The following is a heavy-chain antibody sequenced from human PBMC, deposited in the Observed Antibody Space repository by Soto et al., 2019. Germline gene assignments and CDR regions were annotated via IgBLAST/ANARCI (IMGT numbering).Heavy chain of an antibody. V-gene: IGHV4-59*01. CDR2: IFYSGST. CDR3: ARRAKDTSDSSNFDY. Sequence: SETLSLTCTVSGGSIHNYHWSWIRQPPGTGLEWIGYIFYSGSTNYSPSLKSRVTISVDTSKNQFSLKLSSVTAADTAVYYCARRAKDTSDSSNFDYWGQGTLVTVSS. D-gene: IGHD6-19*01. J-gene: IGHJ4*02. CDR1: GGSIHNYH.